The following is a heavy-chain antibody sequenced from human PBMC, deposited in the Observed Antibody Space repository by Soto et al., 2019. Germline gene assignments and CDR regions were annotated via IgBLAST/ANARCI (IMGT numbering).Heavy chain of an antibody. J-gene: IGHJ6*02. Sequence: GASVKVSCKASGGTFSSYAISWVRQAPGQGLEWMGGIIPIFGTANYAQKFQGRVTITADESTSTAYMELSSLRSEDTAVYYCASGKEAESSGGDSYGMDVWGQGTTVTVSS. CDR1: GGTFSSYA. CDR2: IIPIFGTA. CDR3: ASGKEAESSGGDSYGMDV. D-gene: IGHD2-15*01. V-gene: IGHV1-69*13.